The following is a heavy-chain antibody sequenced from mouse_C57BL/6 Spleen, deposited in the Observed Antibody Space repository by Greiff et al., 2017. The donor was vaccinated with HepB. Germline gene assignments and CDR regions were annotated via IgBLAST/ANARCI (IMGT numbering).Heavy chain of an antibody. CDR1: GYTFTSYW. D-gene: IGHD2-4*01. Sequence: VQLQQPGAELVKPGASVKLSCKASGYTFTSYWMHWVKQRPGRGLEWIGRIDPHSGGTKYNEKFKSKATLTVDKPSSTAYMQLSSLTSEDSAVYYCAREPIYYEYVGFAYWGQGTLVTVSA. V-gene: IGHV1-72*01. CDR2: IDPHSGGT. J-gene: IGHJ3*01. CDR3: AREPIYYEYVGFAY.